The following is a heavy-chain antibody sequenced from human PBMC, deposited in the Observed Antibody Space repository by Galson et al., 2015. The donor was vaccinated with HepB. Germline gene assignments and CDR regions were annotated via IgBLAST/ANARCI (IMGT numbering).Heavy chain of an antibody. CDR2: IDPSDSYT. Sequence: QSGAEVKKPGESLRISCNGSGYSFTSYWISWVRQMPGKGLEWMGRIDPSDSYTNYSPSFQGHVTISADKSISTAYLQWSSLKASDTAMYYCASGYYDISAGYYYYGMDVWGQGTTVTVSS. CDR3: ASGYYDISAGYYYYGMDV. CDR1: GYSFTSYW. D-gene: IGHD3-9*01. J-gene: IGHJ6*02. V-gene: IGHV5-10-1*01.